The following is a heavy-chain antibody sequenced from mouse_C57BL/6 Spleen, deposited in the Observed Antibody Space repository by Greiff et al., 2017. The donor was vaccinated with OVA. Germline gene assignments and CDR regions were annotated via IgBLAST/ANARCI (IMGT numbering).Heavy chain of an antibody. CDR1: GFTFSSYT. CDR2: ISGGGGNT. Sequence: EVKLVESGGGLVKPGGSLKLSCAASGFTFSSYTMSWVRQTPEKRLEWVATISGGGGNTYYPDSVKGRFTISRDNAKNTLYLQMSSLRSEDTAVYYCARGAMVAYAMDYWGQGTSVTVSS. J-gene: IGHJ4*01. V-gene: IGHV5-9*04. D-gene: IGHD2-1*01. CDR3: ARGAMVAYAMDY.